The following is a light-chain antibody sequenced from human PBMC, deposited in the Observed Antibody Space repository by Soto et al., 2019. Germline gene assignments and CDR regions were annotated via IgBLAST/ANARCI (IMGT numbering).Light chain of an antibody. Sequence: AIRMTPSPSSLSASTGDRVTITCRASQGISSYLAWYQQKPGKAPKLLIYAASTLQSGVPSRFSGSGSGTDFTLTISCLQSEDFATYYCQQYYSYPRMFGKGTKVEIK. CDR2: AAS. V-gene: IGKV1-8*01. CDR1: QGISSY. CDR3: QQYYSYPRM. J-gene: IGKJ1*01.